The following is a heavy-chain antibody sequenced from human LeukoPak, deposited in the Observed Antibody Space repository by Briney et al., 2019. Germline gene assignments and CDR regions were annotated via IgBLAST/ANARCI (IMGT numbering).Heavy chain of an antibody. Sequence: GGSLRLSCAASGFTFSNYGMNWVRQAPGKGLEWVAFIRYDASNEYYTDSVKGRFTNSKDNSKNTLYLQMNSLTPEDTDVYYCAKSESYWNPDYWGQGTVVTVSS. D-gene: IGHD1-1*01. CDR3: AKSESYWNPDY. CDR1: GFTFSNYG. J-gene: IGHJ4*02. V-gene: IGHV3-30*02. CDR2: IRYDASNE.